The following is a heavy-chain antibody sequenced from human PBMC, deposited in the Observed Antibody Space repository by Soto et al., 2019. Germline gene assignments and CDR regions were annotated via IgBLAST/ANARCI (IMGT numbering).Heavy chain of an antibody. CDR2: IFSNDEK. Sequence: QVTLKESGPVLVKPKETLTLTCTVSGFSLSNARMSVSWIRQPPGKALEWLAHIFSNDEKSYSTSLKSRLTISKDTSKSQVVLTMTNMDPVDTATYYCARITYYDFWSLPDPWGQGTLVTVSS. CDR1: GFSLSNARMS. V-gene: IGHV2-26*01. J-gene: IGHJ5*02. CDR3: ARITYYDFWSLPDP. D-gene: IGHD3-3*01.